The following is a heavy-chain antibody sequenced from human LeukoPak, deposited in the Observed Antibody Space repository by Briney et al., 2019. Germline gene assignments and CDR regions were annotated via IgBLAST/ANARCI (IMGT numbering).Heavy chain of an antibody. J-gene: IGHJ2*01. CDR2: ISGSAVTT. Sequence: PGGSLRLSCAASGFTFSNHAMSWVRQAPGKGLEWVSAISGSAVTTYYGDSVKGRFTISRDNSKNTLYLQMNSLRAEDTALYYCAKEASFDLWGRGTLVTVSS. CDR3: AKEASFDL. D-gene: IGHD2-21*01. CDR1: GFTFSNHA. V-gene: IGHV3-23*01.